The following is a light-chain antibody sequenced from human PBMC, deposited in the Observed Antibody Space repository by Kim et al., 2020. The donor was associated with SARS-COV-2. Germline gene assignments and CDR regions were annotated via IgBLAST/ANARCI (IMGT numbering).Light chain of an antibody. Sequence: LSPGARATLSCRASQTVNNNYLAWYQQKPGQAPRLLIYGASTRATGTPDTFSGSGSVTDFTLTISRLESEHFAVYFCHQYANSPYTFGQGTKLEI. V-gene: IGKV3-20*01. J-gene: IGKJ2*01. CDR1: QTVNNNY. CDR2: GAS. CDR3: HQYANSPYT.